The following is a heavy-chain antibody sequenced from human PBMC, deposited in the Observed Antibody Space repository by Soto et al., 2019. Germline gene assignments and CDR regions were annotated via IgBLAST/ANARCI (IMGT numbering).Heavy chain of an antibody. Sequence: QVQLVQSGAEVKKPGASVKVSCKASGYTFTSYYMHWVRQAPGQGLEWMGIINPSGGSTSYAQKFQGRVTRTRDTSTSTVYMELSSMRSEDTAVYYCASTLDDSTTAYWGQGTLVTVSS. CDR2: INPSGGST. D-gene: IGHD3-22*01. V-gene: IGHV1-46*01. CDR1: GYTFTSYY. CDR3: ASTLDDSTTAY. J-gene: IGHJ4*02.